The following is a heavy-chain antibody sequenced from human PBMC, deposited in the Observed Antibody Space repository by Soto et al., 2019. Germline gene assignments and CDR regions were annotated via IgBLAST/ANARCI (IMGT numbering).Heavy chain of an antibody. CDR1: GFTFSSYA. D-gene: IGHD2-2*01. CDR3: ARGGVECRDVFDF. CDR2: ISGSGGST. J-gene: IGHJ3*01. Sequence: GGSLRPSCAASGFTFSSYAMSWVRQAPGKGLEWVSAISGSGGSTYYADSVKGRFTISRDNSKNTLYLQMNSLRAEDTAVYYCARGGVECRDVFDFRGQGSSVIVSS. V-gene: IGHV3-23*01.